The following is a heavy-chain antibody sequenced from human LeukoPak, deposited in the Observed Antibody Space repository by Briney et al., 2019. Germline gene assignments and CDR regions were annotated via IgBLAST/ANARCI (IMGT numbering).Heavy chain of an antibody. J-gene: IGHJ4*02. CDR1: GFSFDDYA. D-gene: IGHD5-24*01. Sequence: GGSLRLSCAASGFSFDDYAMLWVRQGPGKGLEWVSLISGDGGSTYYGDSVKGRFTISRDNSKNSLYLEMNSLKIEDTGLYYCAKDKGDGEYVDYWGQGTLVTVSS. CDR2: ISGDGGST. CDR3: AKDKGDGEYVDY. V-gene: IGHV3-43*02.